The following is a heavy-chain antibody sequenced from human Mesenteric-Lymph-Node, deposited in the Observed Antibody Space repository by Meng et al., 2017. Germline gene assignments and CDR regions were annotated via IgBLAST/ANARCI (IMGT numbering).Heavy chain of an antibody. V-gene: IGHV3-33*01. Sequence: GESPKIPCAAAGFTLSSYGMHWVRQAPGKGLEWVAVIWYDGSNKYYADSVKGRFTISRDNSKNTLYLQKNSLRAEDTAVYYCARGGGSGNPLYWGQGTLVTVSS. J-gene: IGHJ4*02. CDR2: IWYDGSNK. CDR3: ARGGGSGNPLY. D-gene: IGHD3-10*01. CDR1: GFTLSSYG.